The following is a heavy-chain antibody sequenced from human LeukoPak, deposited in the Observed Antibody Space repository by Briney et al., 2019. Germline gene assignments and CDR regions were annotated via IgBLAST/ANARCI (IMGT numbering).Heavy chain of an antibody. CDR1: GGTFSSYA. J-gene: IGHJ5*02. CDR3: ARQRGYCSGGSCPPDNWFDP. V-gene: IGHV1-69*13. D-gene: IGHD2-15*01. CDR2: IIPIFGTA. Sequence: AASVKVSFKASGGTFSSYAISWVRQAPGQGLEWTGGIIPIFGTANYAQKFQGRVTITADESTSTAYMELSSLRSEDTAVYYCARQRGYCSGGSCPPDNWFDPWGQGTLVTVSS.